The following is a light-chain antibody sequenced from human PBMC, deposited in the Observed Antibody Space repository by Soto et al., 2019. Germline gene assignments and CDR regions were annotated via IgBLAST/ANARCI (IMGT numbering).Light chain of an antibody. CDR3: HQSHIYASS. Sequence: DIQLTQSPSIVSASLGDRVTISCRASQSVFIWLAWYQQKRGKAPKLLIYDASALETGVPPRFSGSGFETAFAVRIDVLQSGDFAVYYCHQSHIYASSFGQGTELEI. CDR2: DAS. CDR1: QSVFIW. J-gene: IGKJ2*03. V-gene: IGKV1-5*01.